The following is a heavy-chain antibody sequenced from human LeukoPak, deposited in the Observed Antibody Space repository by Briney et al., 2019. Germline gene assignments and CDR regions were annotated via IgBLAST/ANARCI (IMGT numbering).Heavy chain of an antibody. D-gene: IGHD3-10*01. Sequence: GGSLRLSCAASGFTFSNYGMHWVRQAPGKGLEWVAFIRYDKSNKYYADSVKGRFTISRDNSKNTLYLQMNSLRAEDTAVYYCAKDSILLWFGELRYYFDYWGQGTLVTVSS. V-gene: IGHV3-30*02. J-gene: IGHJ4*02. CDR2: IRYDKSNK. CDR1: GFTFSNYG. CDR3: AKDSILLWFGELRYYFDY.